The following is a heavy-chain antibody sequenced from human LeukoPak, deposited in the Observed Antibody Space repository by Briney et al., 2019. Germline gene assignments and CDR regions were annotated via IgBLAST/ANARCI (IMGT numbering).Heavy chain of an antibody. D-gene: IGHD1-26*01. V-gene: IGHV5-51*01. Sequence: GESLQISCKCSGYSFTNYWIGWVRQMPGKGLEWMGIINPGDSDTRYSPSFQGQVSISADKSISTAYLQWSSLKASDSAMYYCARGELRGFFDYWGQGTLVTASS. CDR1: GYSFTNYW. CDR2: INPGDSDT. CDR3: ARGELRGFFDY. J-gene: IGHJ4*02.